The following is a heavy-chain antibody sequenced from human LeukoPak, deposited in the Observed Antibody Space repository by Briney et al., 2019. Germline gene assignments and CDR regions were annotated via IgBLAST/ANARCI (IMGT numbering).Heavy chain of an antibody. V-gene: IGHV1-18*01. CDR3: ARGDIVVVPAAFDI. CDR1: GYTFTSYG. CDR2: ISAYNGNT. J-gene: IGHJ3*02. Sequence: ASVKVSCKASGYTFTSYGISWVRQAPGQGLEWMGWISAYNGNTNYAQKLQGRVTTTTDTSTSTAYMELRSLRSDDTAVYYCARGDIVVVPAAFDIWGQGTMVTVSS. D-gene: IGHD2-2*01.